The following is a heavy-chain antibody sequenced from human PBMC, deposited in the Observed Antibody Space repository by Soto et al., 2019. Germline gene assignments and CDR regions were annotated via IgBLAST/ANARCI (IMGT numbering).Heavy chain of an antibody. CDR1: GVTFSSYW. Sequence: GGALRLSCAASGVTFSSYWMSWVRQAPGKGLEWVANIKQDGSEKYYVDSVKGRFTISRDNAKNSLYLQMNSLRAEDTAVYYCARDRTYYYDSSGYPGPLAAFDIWGQGTMVTVSS. J-gene: IGHJ3*02. V-gene: IGHV3-7*01. CDR2: IKQDGSEK. D-gene: IGHD3-22*01. CDR3: ARDRTYYYDSSGYPGPLAAFDI.